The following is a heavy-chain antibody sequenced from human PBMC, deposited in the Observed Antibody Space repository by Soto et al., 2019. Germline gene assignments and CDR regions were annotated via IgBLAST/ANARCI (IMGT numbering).Heavy chain of an antibody. Sequence: QVQLVQSGGEVKKPGASVKLSCTASGYTFTSYGISWVRQAPGQGLEWMGWISAYNGKTNYAQNVQGRVTMTTDTTXRTAYMDLRSLRSDDTAVYYCARGGDVNYYHGMDVWGQGTTVTVSS. V-gene: IGHV1-18*01. CDR2: ISAYNGKT. D-gene: IGHD5-12*01. CDR1: GYTFTSYG. J-gene: IGHJ6*02. CDR3: ARGGDVNYYHGMDV.